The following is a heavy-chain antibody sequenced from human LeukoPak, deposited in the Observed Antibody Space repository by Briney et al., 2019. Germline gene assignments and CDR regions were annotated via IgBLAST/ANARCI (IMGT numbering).Heavy chain of an antibody. CDR1: GFTFSSYS. J-gene: IGHJ4*02. CDR3: ARDNTYYYDSSGFFDY. CDR2: ISSSSSYI. V-gene: IGHV3-21*01. D-gene: IGHD3-22*01. Sequence: GGPLRLSCAASGFTFSSYSMNWVRQAPGKGLEWVSSISSSSSYIYYADSVKGRFTISRDNAKNSLYLQMNSLRAEDTAVYYCARDNTYYYDSSGFFDYWGQGTLVTVSS.